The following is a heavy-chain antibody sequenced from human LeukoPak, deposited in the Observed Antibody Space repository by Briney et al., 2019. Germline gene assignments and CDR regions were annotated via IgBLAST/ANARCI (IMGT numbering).Heavy chain of an antibody. V-gene: IGHV3-11*01. CDR2: ITSSGNAM. D-gene: IGHD3-16*02. CDR3: ARAYRDAFDI. Sequence: GGSLRLSCAASGFAFGDYYRGCIREAPGKGLEWVSYITSSGNAMYYTDSVHGRFTISRDNAKNSLYLHLNSLRAEDTAVYYCARAYRDAFDIWGQGTMVTVSS. J-gene: IGHJ3*02. CDR1: GFAFGDYY.